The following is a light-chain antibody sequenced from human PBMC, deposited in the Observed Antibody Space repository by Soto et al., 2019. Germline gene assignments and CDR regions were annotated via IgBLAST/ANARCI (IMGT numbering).Light chain of an antibody. J-gene: IGKJ1*01. V-gene: IGKV3-15*01. CDR3: QQYHNWPPDRT. CDR1: QSVGSN. Sequence: EIVMTQSPATLSVSPGERATLSCRASQSVGSNLAWYQQKPGQAPRLLIYGASTRATGIPARFSGSGSGTEFTLTISSLQSEDFAFYFCQQYHNWPPDRTFGQGTKVEIK. CDR2: GAS.